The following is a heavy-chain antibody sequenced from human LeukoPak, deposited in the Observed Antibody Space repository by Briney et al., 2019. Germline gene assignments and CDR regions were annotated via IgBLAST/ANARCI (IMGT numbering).Heavy chain of an antibody. J-gene: IGHJ4*02. CDR3: ARHLYDSSGYYYRTFDY. Sequence: SETLSLTCAVSGGSISSSNWWSWVRQPPGKGLEWIGEIYHSGSTNYNPSLKSRVTISVDTSKNQFSLKLSSVTAADTAVYYCARHLYDSSGYYYRTFDYWGQGTLVTVSS. D-gene: IGHD3-22*01. CDR1: GGSISSSNW. V-gene: IGHV4-4*02. CDR2: IYHSGST.